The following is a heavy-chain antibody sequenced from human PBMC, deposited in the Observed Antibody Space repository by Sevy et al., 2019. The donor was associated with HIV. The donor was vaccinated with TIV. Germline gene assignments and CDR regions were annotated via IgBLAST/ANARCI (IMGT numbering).Heavy chain of an antibody. V-gene: IGHV3-23*01. Sequence: GGSLRLSCSASGSIFNTYAMTWVRQAPGKGLDWVSTISPSGGSTYYADSVRGRFSISRDNSKNTVYLEMNSLRAEDTAVYYCAKEALWGFDPWGQGTLVTVSS. CDR2: ISPSGGST. CDR1: GSIFNTYA. J-gene: IGHJ5*02. CDR3: AKEALWGFDP. D-gene: IGHD3-16*01.